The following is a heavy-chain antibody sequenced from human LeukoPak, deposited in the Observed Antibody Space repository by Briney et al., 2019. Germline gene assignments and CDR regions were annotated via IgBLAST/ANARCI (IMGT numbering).Heavy chain of an antibody. J-gene: IGHJ4*02. CDR1: GGSIGSSSYY. D-gene: IGHD5-18*01. CDR2: IYYSGST. CDR3: ARGGYSYSFDY. V-gene: IGHV4-39*07. Sequence: SETLSLTCTVSGGSIGSSSYYWGWIRQPPGKGLEWIGSIYYSGSTYYNPSLKSRVTISVDTSKNQFSLKLSSVTAADTAVYYYARGGYSYSFDYWGQGTLVTVSS.